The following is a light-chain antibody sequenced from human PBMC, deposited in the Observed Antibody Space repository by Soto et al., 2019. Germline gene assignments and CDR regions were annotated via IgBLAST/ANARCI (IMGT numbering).Light chain of an antibody. CDR2: GAS. V-gene: IGKV3D-7*01. Sequence: EIVLTQSPATLSLSPGERATLSCRASQSVTDNYLAWYQQKPGQAPRLVISGASSRATGIPARFSGSGSGTEFTLTINSLQSEDFAVYYCQQYQNLWTFGQGTKVDI. CDR3: QQYQNLWT. CDR1: QSVTDNY. J-gene: IGKJ1*01.